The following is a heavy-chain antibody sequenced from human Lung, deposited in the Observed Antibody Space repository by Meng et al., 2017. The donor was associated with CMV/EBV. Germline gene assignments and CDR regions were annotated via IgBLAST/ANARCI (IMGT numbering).Heavy chain of an antibody. V-gene: IGHV3-23*01. CDR1: GFTFSDSP. D-gene: IGHD1-26*01. Sequence: GESLKISCAASGFTFSDSPMSWVRQAPGKGLEWVSSLSSGGSSTYYTDSVKGRFTISRDNSKNTVHLQMNSLRVEDTAVYYCAKGRAVGATTPFDYWGQGTLVXVSS. CDR3: AKGRAVGATTPFDY. CDR2: LSSGGSST. J-gene: IGHJ4*02.